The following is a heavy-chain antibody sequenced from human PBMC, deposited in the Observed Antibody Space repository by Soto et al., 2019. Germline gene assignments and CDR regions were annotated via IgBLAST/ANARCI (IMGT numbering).Heavy chain of an antibody. J-gene: IGHJ2*01. D-gene: IGHD3-9*01. CDR3: ARESHDILTGPPWVWYFDL. V-gene: IGHV4-34*01. CDR1: GGSFSGYY. CDR2: INDRGPI. Sequence: QVQLQQWGAGPLRPLETLSLTCGVSGGSFSGYYWAWIRQSPGKGLEWIGEINDRGPINYNPSLKRRVSISVDTSKNHYSLNLRSVTAAEAAVYYCARESHDILTGPPWVWYFDLWGRGTLVTVSS.